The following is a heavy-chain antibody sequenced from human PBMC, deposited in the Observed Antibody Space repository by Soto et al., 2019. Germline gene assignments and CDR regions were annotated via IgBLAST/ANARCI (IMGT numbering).Heavy chain of an antibody. CDR2: ISSSSSYI. CDR3: ARDYGSGLVYIFDY. V-gene: IGHV3-21*01. Sequence: GGSLRLSCAASGFTFSSYSMNWVRQAPGKGLEWVSSISSSSSYIYYADSVKGRFTISRDNAKNSLYLQMNSLRAEDTAVYYCARDYGSGLVYIFDYWGQGTLVTVSS. J-gene: IGHJ4*02. CDR1: GFTFSSYS. D-gene: IGHD5-12*01.